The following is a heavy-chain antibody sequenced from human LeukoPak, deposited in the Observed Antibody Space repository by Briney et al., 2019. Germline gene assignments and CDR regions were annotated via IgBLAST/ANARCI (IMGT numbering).Heavy chain of an antibody. V-gene: IGHV1-18*04. CDR1: GYTFTGYY. CDR3: ARDGRAAPYYETNAFDI. D-gene: IGHD3-16*01. CDR2: IIPIFGTA. Sequence: ASVKVSCKASGYTFTGYYMHWVRQAPGQGLEWMGGIIPIFGTANYAQKLQGRVTMTTDTSTSTAYMELRSLRSDDTAVYYCARDGRAAPYYETNAFDIWGQGTMVTVSS. J-gene: IGHJ3*02.